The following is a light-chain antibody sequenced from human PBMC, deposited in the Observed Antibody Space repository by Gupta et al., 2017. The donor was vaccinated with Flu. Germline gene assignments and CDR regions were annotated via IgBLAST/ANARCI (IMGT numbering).Light chain of an antibody. CDR3: KQYSSYPLT. V-gene: IGKV1-5*03. Sequence: ITGRASQSISGWLAWYQLKPGKAPKRLIYKASSVHSGVPSRVSGSGSGTEFTLTITSLQPDDFATYSCKQYSSYPLTFGQGTRLE. CDR1: QSISGW. J-gene: IGKJ5*01. CDR2: KAS.